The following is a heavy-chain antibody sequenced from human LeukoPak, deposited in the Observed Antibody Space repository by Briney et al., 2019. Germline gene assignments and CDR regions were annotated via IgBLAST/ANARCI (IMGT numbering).Heavy chain of an antibody. V-gene: IGHV3-48*01. Sequence: GGSLRLSCAASGFTVSSNYMNWVRQAPGKGLEWVAYISGRTSTIYYADSVYGRFTISRDNAKNSLYLQMNSLRAEDTAVYYCAREGESYLDLDYWGQGTLVTVSS. CDR1: GFTVSSNY. D-gene: IGHD3-10*01. CDR3: AREGESYLDLDY. CDR2: ISGRTSTI. J-gene: IGHJ4*02.